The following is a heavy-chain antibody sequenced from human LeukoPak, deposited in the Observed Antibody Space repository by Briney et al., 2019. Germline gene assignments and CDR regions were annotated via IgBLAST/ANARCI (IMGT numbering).Heavy chain of an antibody. CDR1: GGSINSYY. V-gene: IGHV4-4*07. J-gene: IGHJ3*02. CDR3: ARKGISAVAGAFDI. D-gene: IGHD6-19*01. Sequence: SETLSLTCTVSGGSINSYYWSWIRQPAGKGLEWIGRIYTSGNTNYYPSPKSRVTLSVDTSKNQFSLRLTSVTAADTAVYYCARKGISAVAGAFDIWGQGTMVTVSS. CDR2: IYTSGNT.